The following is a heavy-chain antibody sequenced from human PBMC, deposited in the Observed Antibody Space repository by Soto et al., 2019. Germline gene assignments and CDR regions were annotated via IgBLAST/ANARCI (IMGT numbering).Heavy chain of an antibody. J-gene: IGHJ4*02. Sequence: QGQLVESGGGVVQPGGSLRLSCEASGFSFSSYGMHWVRQAPGKGLEWVAVVSSDGNNEYYVDCVKGPFITFRDNSKNTVFLQMNSLRPDDTAVYYCAKSNSGVGPFCRHSVFDYWGQGTLVTVSS. D-gene: IGHD6-25*01. CDR3: AKSNSGVGPFCRHSVFDY. CDR2: VSSDGNNE. CDR1: GFSFSSYG. V-gene: IGHV3-30*18.